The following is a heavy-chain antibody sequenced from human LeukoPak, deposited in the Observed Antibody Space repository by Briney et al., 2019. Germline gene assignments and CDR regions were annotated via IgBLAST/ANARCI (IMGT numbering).Heavy chain of an antibody. J-gene: IGHJ4*02. CDR2: IYHSDST. CDR1: GYSISSGYY. Sequence: KASQTLSLTCAVSGYSISSGYYWAWIRQPPGKGLEWIGSIYHSDSTYYNPSLRSRVTISVDTSINQFYLRLTSVTAADSAVYFCARTQSSGIVGATTHFEYWGQGIPVTVSS. V-gene: IGHV4-38-2*01. CDR3: ARTQSSGIVGATTHFEY. D-gene: IGHD1-26*01.